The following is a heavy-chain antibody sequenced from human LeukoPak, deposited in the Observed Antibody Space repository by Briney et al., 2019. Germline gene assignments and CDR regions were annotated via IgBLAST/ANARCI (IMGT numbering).Heavy chain of an antibody. CDR2: IWYDGSNK. Sequence: GGSLRLSCTASGFTFSSYGMHWVRQAPGRGLEWVALIWYDGSNKYYADSVKGRFTISRDNSKNTLYLQMNSLRVEDTAVYYCARETDDSSGYYFDYWGQGTLVTVSS. CDR3: ARETDDSSGYYFDY. V-gene: IGHV3-33*01. J-gene: IGHJ4*02. CDR1: GFTFSSYG. D-gene: IGHD3-22*01.